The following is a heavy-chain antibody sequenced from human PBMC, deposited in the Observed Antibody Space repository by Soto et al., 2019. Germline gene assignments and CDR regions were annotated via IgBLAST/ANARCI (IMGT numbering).Heavy chain of an antibody. CDR3: ARDSTTSLWSGYYGGCYGMEI. D-gene: IGHD3-3*01. J-gene: IGHJ6*01. Sequence: ASVKVSCKASGYTFTGYYIHWVRQAPLQVLEWMVCINPNSGGTNYAQKFQGRVTMTRDTSIRTAYMELSRMRSDDTAVYYCARDSTTSLWSGYYGGCYGMEIWGQGTTVTVSS. V-gene: IGHV1-2*02. CDR2: INPNSGGT. CDR1: GYTFTGYY.